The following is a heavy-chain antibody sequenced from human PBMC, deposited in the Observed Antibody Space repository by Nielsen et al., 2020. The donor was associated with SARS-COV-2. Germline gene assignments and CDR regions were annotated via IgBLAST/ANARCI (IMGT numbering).Heavy chain of an antibody. Sequence: SVKVSCKLSGGTFSNYAISWLRQAPGQGPEYMGGIIPMFDTTTYTQKFQGRITVTRDTSTRTVYMELSSLRSEDSAIYFCARAYCDSTTCYRHAFDLWGQGTLVTVSS. J-gene: IGHJ3*01. V-gene: IGHV1-69*05. CDR3: ARAYCDSTTCYRHAFDL. CDR1: GGTFSNYA. D-gene: IGHD2-2*02. CDR2: IIPMFDTT.